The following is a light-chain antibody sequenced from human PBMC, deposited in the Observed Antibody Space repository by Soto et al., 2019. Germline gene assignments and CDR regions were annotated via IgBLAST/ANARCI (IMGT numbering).Light chain of an antibody. CDR2: EVS. V-gene: IGLV2-14*01. CDR3: TSYTDSSTQV. Sequence: QSALTQPASVSGSPGESITISSTGTSSDVGAYHYVSWYQQHPGKAPKLIIYEVSNRPSGFSNRFSGSKSGNTASLTISGLQAEDEADYYCTSYTDSSTQVFGAGTKVTVL. CDR1: SSDVGAYHY. J-gene: IGLJ1*01.